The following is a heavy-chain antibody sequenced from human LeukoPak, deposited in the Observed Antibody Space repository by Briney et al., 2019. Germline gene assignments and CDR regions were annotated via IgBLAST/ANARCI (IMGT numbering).Heavy chain of an antibody. D-gene: IGHD3-22*01. J-gene: IGHJ5*02. CDR1: GGSISSYY. CDR3: ARDYYDSSGYYLFDP. Sequence: SETLSLTCTVSGGSISSYYWSWIRQPPGKGLEWIGYIYYSGSTNHNPSLKSRVTISVDTSKNQFSLKLSSVTAADTAVYYCARDYYDSSGYYLFDPWGQGTLVTVSS. V-gene: IGHV4-59*01. CDR2: IYYSGST.